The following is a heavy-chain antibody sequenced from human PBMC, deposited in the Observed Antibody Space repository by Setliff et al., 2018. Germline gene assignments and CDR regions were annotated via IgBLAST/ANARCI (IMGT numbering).Heavy chain of an antibody. CDR1: GFTFSSYS. V-gene: IGHV3-72*01. CDR3: VRGPNYVDAYCGAFHF. J-gene: IGHJ3*01. D-gene: IGHD2-21*01. Sequence: PGGSLRLSCAASGFTFSSYSMNWVRQAPGKGLEWVGRVRRKDNSYSTEFVASVRGRFTISRDDSKNSVYLQMNSLKIEDTAVYYCVRGPNYVDAYCGAFHFWGQGTMVTVSS. CDR2: VRRKDNSYST.